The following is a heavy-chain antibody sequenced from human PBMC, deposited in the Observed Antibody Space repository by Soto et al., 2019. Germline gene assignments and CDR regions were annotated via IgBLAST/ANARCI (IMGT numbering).Heavy chain of an antibody. CDR3: AKDQTEVTIFDY. J-gene: IGHJ4*02. CDR1: GFSFSSLA. Sequence: PGGSLRLSCAASGFSFSSLAMSWVRQAPGKGLEWVSSISGRGVDTLYADSVKGRFTISRDNSRKTLYLQVNSLRAEDTAVYYCAKDQTEVTIFDYWGQGTLVTVSS. D-gene: IGHD4-17*01. V-gene: IGHV3-23*01. CDR2: ISGRGVDT.